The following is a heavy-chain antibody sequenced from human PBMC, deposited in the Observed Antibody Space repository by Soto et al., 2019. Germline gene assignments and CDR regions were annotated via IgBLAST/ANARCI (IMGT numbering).Heavy chain of an antibody. V-gene: IGHV5-10-1*01. Sequence: PGESLKISCKGSGDSFTSYCSSWVRQMPGKGLEWMGRIDPSDSYTNYSPSFQGHVTISADKSISTAYLQWSSLKASDTAMYYCAGNFGVVIDYYYYGMDVWGQGTTVTVSS. D-gene: IGHD3-3*01. CDR3: AGNFGVVIDYYYYGMDV. CDR2: IDPSDSYT. CDR1: GDSFTSYC. J-gene: IGHJ6*02.